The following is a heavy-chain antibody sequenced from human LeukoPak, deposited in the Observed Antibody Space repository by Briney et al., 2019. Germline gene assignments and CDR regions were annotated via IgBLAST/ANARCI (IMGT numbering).Heavy chain of an antibody. CDR1: GFTFGSYG. Sequence: GGSLRLSCAASGFTFGSYGMHWVRQAPGKGLEWVAVIWYDGSDKYYADSVKGRFTISRDNSKNMLYLQMNSLRAEDTAVYYCARAIVATGYYMDVWGKGTTVTVSS. J-gene: IGHJ6*03. CDR3: ARAIVATGYYMDV. V-gene: IGHV3-33*01. D-gene: IGHD5-12*01. CDR2: IWYDGSDK.